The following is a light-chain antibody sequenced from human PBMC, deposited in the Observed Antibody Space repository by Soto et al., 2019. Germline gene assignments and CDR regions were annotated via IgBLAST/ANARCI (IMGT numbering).Light chain of an antibody. CDR1: LIVSRN. CDR2: DAS. CDR3: QQYNNWFPWT. V-gene: IGKV3-15*01. J-gene: IGKJ1*01. Sequence: PATRSMSPRERPTLYFSASLIVSRNFAWYQQKPCQAPRLLIYDASTRSTGIPGRFSGSGSETEFTITISSLQSEDYAIYYCQQYNNWFPWTFGQGTKVDIK.